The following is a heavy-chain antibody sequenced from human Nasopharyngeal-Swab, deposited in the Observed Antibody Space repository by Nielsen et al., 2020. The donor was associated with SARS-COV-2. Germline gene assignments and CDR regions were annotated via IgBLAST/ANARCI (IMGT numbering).Heavy chain of an antibody. J-gene: IGHJ6*03. V-gene: IGHV4-4*02. CDR2: INHSGST. D-gene: IGHD2-2*01. CDR1: GCSISSSNW. Sequence: SETLSLTCAVSGCSISSSNWWSWVRQPPGKGLEWIGEINHSGSTNYNPSLKSRVTISVDTSKNQFSLKLSSVTAADTAVYYCARGGRDIVVVLAIMYYYYYMDVWGKGTTVTVSS. CDR3: ARGGRDIVVVLAIMYYYYYMDV.